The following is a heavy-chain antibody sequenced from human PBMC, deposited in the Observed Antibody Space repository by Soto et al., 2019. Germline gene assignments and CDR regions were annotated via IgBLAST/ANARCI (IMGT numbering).Heavy chain of an antibody. Sequence: EVQLLESGGGLAQPGGSLRLSCAVSGITFTNYAMGWVRQAPGKGLEWVSGLSGNVGSTTHYADSVKVRFTISRDNSKNFLFLQMNSLLAEDTAVYYCDKHRGFVAGPFDSWGQGTLVIVSS. J-gene: IGHJ4*02. V-gene: IGHV3-23*01. D-gene: IGHD6-19*01. CDR2: LSGNVGSTT. CDR1: GITFTNYA. CDR3: DKHRGFVAGPFDS.